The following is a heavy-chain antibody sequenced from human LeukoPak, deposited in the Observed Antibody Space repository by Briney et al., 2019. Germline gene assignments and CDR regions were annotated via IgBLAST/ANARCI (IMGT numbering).Heavy chain of an antibody. Sequence: GGSLRLSCAASGFTFSDYYMSWIRQAPGKGLEWVSYISTSGNYIKDADSVKGRFTISRDNAKNSLYLQMNSLRAEDTAVYYCARDLARNYYGSGSYNYGMDVWGQGTTVTVSS. CDR2: ISTSGNYI. CDR1: GFTFSDYY. J-gene: IGHJ6*02. V-gene: IGHV3-11*06. D-gene: IGHD3-10*01. CDR3: ARDLARNYYGSGSYNYGMDV.